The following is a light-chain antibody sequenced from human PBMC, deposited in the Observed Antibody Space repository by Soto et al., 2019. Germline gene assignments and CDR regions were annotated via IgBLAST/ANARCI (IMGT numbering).Light chain of an antibody. CDR2: DAS. Sequence: EIVLTQSPATLSLSPGERATLSCRASQSVSSYLAWYQQKPGQAPRLLIYDASNRATGIPARFSGSGSWTDFTLTISSLEPEDFRVYYCQQRSNWPPIFTFGPGTKVDIK. CDR3: QQRSNWPPIFT. J-gene: IGKJ3*01. V-gene: IGKV3-11*01. CDR1: QSVSSY.